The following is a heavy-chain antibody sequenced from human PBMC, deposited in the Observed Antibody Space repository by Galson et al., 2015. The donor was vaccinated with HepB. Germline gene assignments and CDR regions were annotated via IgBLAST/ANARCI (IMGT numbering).Heavy chain of an antibody. CDR1: GFTFSSYW. V-gene: IGHV3-74*01. Sequence: SLRLSCAASGFTFSSYWMHWARQAPGKGLVWVSRINSDGSSTSYADSVKGRFTISRDNAKNTLYLQMNSLRAEDTAVYYCARGSLLRYFDWSDAFDIWGQGTMVTVSS. CDR2: INSDGSST. D-gene: IGHD3-9*01. J-gene: IGHJ3*02. CDR3: ARGSLLRYFDWSDAFDI.